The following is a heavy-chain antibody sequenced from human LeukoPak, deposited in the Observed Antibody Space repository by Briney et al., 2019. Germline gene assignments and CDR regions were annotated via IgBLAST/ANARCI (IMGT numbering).Heavy chain of an antibody. V-gene: IGHV1-18*01. J-gene: IGHJ5*02. CDR1: GYTFTSYG. Sequence: GASVKVSCKASGYTFTSYGISWVRQAPGQGLEWMGWISAYNGNTNYAQKLQGRVTMTTDTSTSTAYMELRSLRSDDTAVYYCARDSSSWGTNWFDPWGQGTLVTVSS. D-gene: IGHD6-13*01. CDR2: ISAYNGNT. CDR3: ARDSSSWGTNWFDP.